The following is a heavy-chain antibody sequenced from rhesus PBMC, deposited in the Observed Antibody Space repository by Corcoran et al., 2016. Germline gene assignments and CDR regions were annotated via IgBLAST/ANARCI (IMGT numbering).Heavy chain of an antibody. CDR1: GGSISGYYH. V-gene: IGHV4-143*01. CDR3: ARQGYTDHLGGLDS. D-gene: IGHD2-39*02. Sequence: QVQLQESGPGLVKPSETLSLTCTVSGGSISGYYHWNWIRQSPGKGLEWLGAVYSITARTNYNPSLKSRVTISKDTSKNQFSLRLTSVTAADTAVYYCARQGYTDHLGGLDSWGQGVVVTVSS. J-gene: IGHJ6*01. CDR2: VYSITART.